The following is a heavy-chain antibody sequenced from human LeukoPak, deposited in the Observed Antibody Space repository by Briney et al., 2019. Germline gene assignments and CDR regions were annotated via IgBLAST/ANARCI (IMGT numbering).Heavy chain of an antibody. V-gene: IGHV3-49*03. CDR1: GFTFGDYA. Sequence: PGGSLRLSCTASGFTFGDYAMSWFRQAPGKGLEWVGFIRSKAYDGTTEYAASVKGRFTISRDDSKSIAYLQMNSLKTEDTAVYFCTRSRPPLQGGDYWGQGTLVTVSS. D-gene: IGHD3-16*01. J-gene: IGHJ4*02. CDR2: IRSKAYDGTT. CDR3: TRSRPPLQGGDY.